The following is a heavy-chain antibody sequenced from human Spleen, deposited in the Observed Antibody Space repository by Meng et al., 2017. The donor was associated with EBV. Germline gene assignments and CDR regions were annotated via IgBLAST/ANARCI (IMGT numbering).Heavy chain of an antibody. Sequence: QVPWKGPGLTQVKPTQPLTLTCTFSGFSLSTSGVGVGWIRQPPGKALEWLAFIYWDDGKHYSPSVKTRLTITKDTSKNQVVLTVTNMDPVDTATYYCAHSQWLRYFDYWGQGILVTVSS. V-gene: IGHV2-5*02. CDR1: GFSLSTSGVG. CDR3: AHSQWLRYFDY. D-gene: IGHD3-9*01. CDR2: IYWDDGK. J-gene: IGHJ4*02.